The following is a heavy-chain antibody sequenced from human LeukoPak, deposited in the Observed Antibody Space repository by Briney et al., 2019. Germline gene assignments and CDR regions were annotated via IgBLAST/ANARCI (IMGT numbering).Heavy chain of an antibody. D-gene: IGHD7-27*01. J-gene: IGHJ4*02. Sequence: ASVKVSCKASNYTFGIIWVRQAPGQGLEWMGWISPYSGNTNYAQKFHDRVSMTTDTSTDTAYMELRSLTSDDTAVYYCARDRLGRDWGQGTLVTVSA. CDR2: ISPYSGNT. CDR3: ARDRLGRD. V-gene: IGHV1-18*01. CDR1: NYTFG.